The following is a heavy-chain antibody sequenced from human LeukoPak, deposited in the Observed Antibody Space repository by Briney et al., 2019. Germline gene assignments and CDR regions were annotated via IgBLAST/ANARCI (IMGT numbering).Heavy chain of an antibody. D-gene: IGHD6-13*01. J-gene: IGHJ4*02. CDR3: ARDSGHRSSLDY. CDR1: GFTFSSYA. CDR2: ISGSGGST. Sequence: GGSLRLSCAASGFTFSSYAMSWVRQAPGKGLEWVSAISGSGGSTYYADSVKGRFTISRDNSKNTLYLQMNSLRAEDTAVYYCARDSGHRSSLDYWGQGTLATVSS. V-gene: IGHV3-23*01.